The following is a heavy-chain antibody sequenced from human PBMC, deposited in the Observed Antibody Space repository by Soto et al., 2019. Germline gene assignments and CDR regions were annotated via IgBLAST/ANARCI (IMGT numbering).Heavy chain of an antibody. J-gene: IGHJ4*02. CDR1: GYTFTTYG. D-gene: IGHD3-10*01. CDR3: ARFYGSGNFPYDY. CDR2: INVYTGNT. V-gene: IGHV1-18*01. Sequence: QVQLVQSGAEIKKPGASVEVSCKASGYTFTTYGITWVRQAPGQGLEWMGWINVYTGNTDHAQKVQGRVTMTTDPATSTAYREVRSLRSDDTAVYYCARFYGSGNFPYDYWGQGTLVTVSS.